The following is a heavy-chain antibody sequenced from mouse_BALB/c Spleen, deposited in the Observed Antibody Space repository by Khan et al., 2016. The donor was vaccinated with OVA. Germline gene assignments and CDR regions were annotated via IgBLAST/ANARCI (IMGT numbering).Heavy chain of an antibody. CDR2: IFPGNSDT. Sequence: IQLVQSGTVLARPGASVKMSCKASGYSFTSYLIHWVKQRPGQGLEWIGDIFPGNSDTSYNQKFKDKAKLTAGTSASTAYMELSNLTNEDSAVYYCTRGGYSSFVYWGQGTLVTVSA. D-gene: IGHD1-3*01. J-gene: IGHJ3*01. CDR3: TRGGYSSFVY. V-gene: IGHV1-5*01. CDR1: GYSFTSYL.